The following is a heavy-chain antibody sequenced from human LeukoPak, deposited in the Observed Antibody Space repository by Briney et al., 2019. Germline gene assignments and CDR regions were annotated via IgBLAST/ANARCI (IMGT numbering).Heavy chain of an antibody. CDR3: ARDYCSGGSCYYDALDI. Sequence: ASVKVSCKASGYTFTGYYMHWVRQAPGQGLEWVGWINPNSGGTNYAQSFQGRVTMTRDTSISTAYMDLSRLRSDDTAVYYCARDYCSGGSCYYDALDIWGQGTMVTVSS. J-gene: IGHJ3*02. D-gene: IGHD2-15*01. V-gene: IGHV1-2*02. CDR2: INPNSGGT. CDR1: GYTFTGYY.